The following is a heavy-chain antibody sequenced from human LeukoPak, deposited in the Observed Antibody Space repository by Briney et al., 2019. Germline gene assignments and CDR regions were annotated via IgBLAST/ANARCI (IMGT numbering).Heavy chain of an antibody. J-gene: IGHJ4*02. CDR2: IYYSGST. CDR3: AGDYPIMITFGGVIANDY. Sequence: SETLSLTCTVSGGSISSSSYYWGWIRQPPGKGLEWIGSIYYSGSTYYNPSLKSRVTISVDTSKNQFSLKLSSVTAADTAVYYCAGDYPIMITFGGVIANDYWGQGTLVTVSS. D-gene: IGHD3-16*02. V-gene: IGHV4-39*07. CDR1: GGSISSSSYY.